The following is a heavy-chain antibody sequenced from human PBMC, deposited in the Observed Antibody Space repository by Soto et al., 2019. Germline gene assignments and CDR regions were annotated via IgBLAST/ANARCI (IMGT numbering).Heavy chain of an antibody. V-gene: IGHV4-31*03. CDR1: GGSISTGGYY. D-gene: IGHD6-13*01. CDR3: ARGRYSSSWYTSYYFDY. CDR2: IYYSGST. J-gene: IGHJ4*02. Sequence: VQLPESCPGLVKPSQTLSLTCTVSGGSISTGGYYWIWIRQPPGKGLEWLGYIYYSGSTYYNPSLKSRVTISVDTSKNQFSLKLSSVTAADTAVYYCARGRYSSSWYTSYYFDYWGQGTLVTVSS.